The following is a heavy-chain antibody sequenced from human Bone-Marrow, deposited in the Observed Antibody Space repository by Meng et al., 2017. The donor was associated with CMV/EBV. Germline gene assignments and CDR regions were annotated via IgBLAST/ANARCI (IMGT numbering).Heavy chain of an antibody. Sequence: LSLTCAASGFRFTTYAMNWVRQAPGRGLEWVSSISSSRTSIFYADSVKGRFNISRDNAKNSLYLQMNSLRAEDTAVYYCAKGGGFGGFGMDVWGQGTTVTVSS. CDR2: ISSSRTSI. CDR3: AKGGGFGGFGMDV. V-gene: IGHV3-21*04. D-gene: IGHD3-10*01. J-gene: IGHJ6*02. CDR1: GFRFTTYA.